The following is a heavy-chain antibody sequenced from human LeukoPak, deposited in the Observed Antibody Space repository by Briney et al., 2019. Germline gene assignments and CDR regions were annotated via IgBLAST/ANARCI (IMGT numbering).Heavy chain of an antibody. CDR1: GGSISSGGYS. V-gene: IGHV4-30-2*01. CDR2: ISHSGST. D-gene: IGHD6-13*01. J-gene: IGHJ2*01. CDR3: ARYSSTWPYWYFDL. Sequence: TSQTLSLTCAVSGGSISSGGYSWSWLRQPPGKGLEWIGYISHSGSTYYNPSLKSRVTISVDRSKNQFSLELTSVTAADTAVYYCARYSSTWPYWYFDLWGRGILATVSS.